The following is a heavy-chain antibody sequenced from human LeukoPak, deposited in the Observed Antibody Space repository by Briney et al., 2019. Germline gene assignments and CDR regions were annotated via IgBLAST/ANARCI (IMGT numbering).Heavy chain of an antibody. CDR3: ARGLLSGGNWFDP. Sequence: SETLSLTCTVSGGSVSDYYWSWIRQSPGKGLEWIGYIYYTGSTSYNPSLRSRVTMSADTSKNQFSLKLSSVTAADTAVYYCARGLLSGGNWFDPWGQGTLVTVSS. D-gene: IGHD2-21*02. CDR1: GGSVSDYY. CDR2: IYYTGST. V-gene: IGHV4-59*02. J-gene: IGHJ5*02.